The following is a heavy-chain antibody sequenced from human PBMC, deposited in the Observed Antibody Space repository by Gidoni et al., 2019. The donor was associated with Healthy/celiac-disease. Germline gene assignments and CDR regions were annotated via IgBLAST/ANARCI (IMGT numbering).Heavy chain of an antibody. Sequence: DVQLVESGGGLVQPGGSLRLSCAASGFPFSCYEMNWVRQAPGKGLEWGSYISSSGSTIYYADSVKGRFTISRDNAKNSLYLQMNSRRAEDTAVYYCARESDDYGDSTLYDYWGQGTLVTVSS. CDR2: ISSSGSTI. V-gene: IGHV3-48*03. D-gene: IGHD4-17*01. CDR3: ARESDDYGDSTLYDY. J-gene: IGHJ4*02. CDR1: GFPFSCYE.